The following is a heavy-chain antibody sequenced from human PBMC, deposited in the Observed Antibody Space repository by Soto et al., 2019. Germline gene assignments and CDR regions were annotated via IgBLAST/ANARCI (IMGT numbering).Heavy chain of an antibody. Sequence: ASVKVSCKASGYTFTSYGISWVRQAPGQGLEWMGWISAYNGNTNYAQKLQGRVTMTTDTSTSTAYMELRSLRSDDTAVYYCARDLGAAGIYHHYGMDVWGQGTTVTV. V-gene: IGHV1-18*01. CDR2: ISAYNGNT. CDR3: ARDLGAAGIYHHYGMDV. CDR1: GYTFTSYG. J-gene: IGHJ6*02. D-gene: IGHD6-13*01.